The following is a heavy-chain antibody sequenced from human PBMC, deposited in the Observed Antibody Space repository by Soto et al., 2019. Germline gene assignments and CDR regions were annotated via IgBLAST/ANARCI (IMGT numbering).Heavy chain of an antibody. V-gene: IGHV5-51*01. CDR2: INPSDSDT. CDR1: GYGFTTYW. Sequence: EVQLVQSGAEVKKPGESLKISCKGSGYGFTTYWIAWVRQMPGKGLEWMGIINPSDSDTRYSPSFQGQVTISADKSSRTAFLQWSSLKASDTALYYCARRGERVTPYDYFYGMDVWGQGTTVTVSS. CDR3: ARRGERVTPYDYFYGMDV. D-gene: IGHD2-21*02. J-gene: IGHJ6*02.